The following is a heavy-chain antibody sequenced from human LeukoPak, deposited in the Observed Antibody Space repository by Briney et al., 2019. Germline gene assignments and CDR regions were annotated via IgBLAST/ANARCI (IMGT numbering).Heavy chain of an antibody. Sequence: AASVKVSCKASGYTFTGYYMHWVRQAPGQGLEWMGWINPDSGGTNYAQKFQGRVTMTRDTSISTAYMELSRLRSDDTAVYYCARDLLGWRGKYFDPWGQGTLVTVSS. D-gene: IGHD1-26*01. CDR2: INPDSGGT. J-gene: IGHJ5*02. V-gene: IGHV1-2*02. CDR3: ARDLLGWRGKYFDP. CDR1: GYTFTGYY.